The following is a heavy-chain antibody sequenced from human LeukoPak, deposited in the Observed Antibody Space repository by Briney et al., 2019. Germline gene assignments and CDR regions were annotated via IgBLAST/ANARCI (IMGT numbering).Heavy chain of an antibody. Sequence: PGGSLRLSCAASGFTFSSYEMNWVRQAPGKGLEWVSYISSSGSTIYYADSVKGRSTVSRDNAKNSLYLQMNSLRAEDTAVYYCARKAAAVHDAFDIWGQGTMVTVSS. CDR2: ISSSGSTI. CDR3: ARKAAAVHDAFDI. CDR1: GFTFSSYE. D-gene: IGHD6-13*01. J-gene: IGHJ3*02. V-gene: IGHV3-48*03.